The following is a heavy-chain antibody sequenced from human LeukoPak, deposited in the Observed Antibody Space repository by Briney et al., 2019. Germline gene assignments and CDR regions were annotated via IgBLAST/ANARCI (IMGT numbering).Heavy chain of an antibody. J-gene: IGHJ3*02. CDR3: ARVILGDAFDI. CDR1: GGSISSGDYY. CDR2: IYTSGST. D-gene: IGHD2/OR15-2a*01. Sequence: SETLSLTCTVSGGSISSGDYYWSWIRQPPGKGLEWIGRIYTSGSTNYNPSLKSRVTMSVDTSKNQFSLKLSSVTAADTAVYYCARVILGDAFDIWGQGTMVTVSS. V-gene: IGHV4-61*02.